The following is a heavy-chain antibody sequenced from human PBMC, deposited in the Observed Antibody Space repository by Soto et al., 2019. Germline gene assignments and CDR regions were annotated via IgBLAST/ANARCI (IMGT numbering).Heavy chain of an antibody. Sequence: LRLSCAASGFTFSSYAMSWVRQAPGKGLECVSGISGSGGSTYYADSVKGRFTISRDNSKNTLYLQMNSLRVEDTAVYYCVQDILGGSYAYRGQGSPVTFSS. J-gene: IGHJ4*02. CDR1: GFTFSSYA. D-gene: IGHD1-26*01. V-gene: IGHV3-23*01. CDR2: ISGSGGST. CDR3: VQDILGGSYAY.